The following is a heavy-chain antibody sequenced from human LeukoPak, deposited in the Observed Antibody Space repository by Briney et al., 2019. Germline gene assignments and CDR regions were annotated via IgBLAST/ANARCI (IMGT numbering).Heavy chain of an antibody. V-gene: IGHV1-69*06. Sequence: SVKVSCKASGGTFSSYAISWVRQAPGQGLEWMGGIIPIFGTANYAQKFQGRVTMTEDTSTDTAYMELSSLRSEDTAVYYCAANYDILTGYQNWGQGTLVTVSS. CDR2: IIPIFGTA. J-gene: IGHJ4*02. D-gene: IGHD3-9*01. CDR3: AANYDILTGYQN. CDR1: GGTFSSYA.